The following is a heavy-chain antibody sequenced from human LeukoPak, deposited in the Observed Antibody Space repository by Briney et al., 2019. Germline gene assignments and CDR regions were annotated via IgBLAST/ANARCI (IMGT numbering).Heavy chain of an antibody. J-gene: IGHJ5*02. V-gene: IGHV4-59*01. CDR2: IYYSGST. D-gene: IGHD5-18*01. CDR3: ARGWGYSYGGGWFDP. Sequence: PSETLSLTCTVSGGSISSNYWSWIRQPPGKGLEWIGYIYYSGSTNYNPSLKSRVTISVDTSKNQFSLKLSSVTAADTAVYYCARGWGYSYGGGWFDPWGQGTLVTVSS. CDR1: GGSISSNY.